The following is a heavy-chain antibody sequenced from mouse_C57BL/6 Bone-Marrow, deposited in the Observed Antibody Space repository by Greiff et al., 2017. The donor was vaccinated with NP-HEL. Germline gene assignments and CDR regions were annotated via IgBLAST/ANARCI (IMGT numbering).Heavy chain of an antibody. J-gene: IGHJ3*01. D-gene: IGHD2-4*01. V-gene: IGHV1-55*01. CDR1: GYTFTSYW. Sequence: QVHVKQPGAELVKPGASVKMSCKASGYTFTSYWITWVQQRPGPGLEWIGDIYPGSGSTNYNETFKSKATLNVDTSSSTAYMQLSSLTSEDSAVYYWAREGNDYSWFAYWGQGTLVTVAA. CDR2: IYPGSGST. CDR3: AREGNDYSWFAY.